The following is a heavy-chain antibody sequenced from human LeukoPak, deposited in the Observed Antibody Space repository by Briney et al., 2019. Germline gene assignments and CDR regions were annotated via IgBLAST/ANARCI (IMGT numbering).Heavy chain of an antibody. CDR2: IWYDGSIQ. V-gene: IGHV3-33*01. J-gene: IGHJ4*02. D-gene: IGHD2-15*01. Sequence: GGSLRLSCAASGFTFSSYGIHWVRQAPGKGLEWVAVIWYDGSIQYYADSVKGRFTISRDNSKNTLYLQMDSLRAEDTAVYYCARAGYCSGGSCYGSDYWGQGTLVSVSS. CDR3: ARAGYCSGGSCYGSDY. CDR1: GFTFSSYG.